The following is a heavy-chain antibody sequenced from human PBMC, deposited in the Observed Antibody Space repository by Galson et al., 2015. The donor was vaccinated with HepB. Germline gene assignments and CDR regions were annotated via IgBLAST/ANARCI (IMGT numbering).Heavy chain of an antibody. CDR1: GYTFITSW. D-gene: IGHD3-3*01. CDR3: ARTNDFWRGYPYYFDY. V-gene: IGHV5-51*01. J-gene: IGHJ4*02. CDR2: IYPGDSDT. Sequence: QSGAEVKKPGESLKISCKGSGYTFITSWIGWVRQMPGEGLEWMGIIYPGDSDTRYSPSFQGQVTISVDKSINTAYLQWSSLKASDSAMYYCARTNDFWRGYPYYFDYWGQGTLVTVSS.